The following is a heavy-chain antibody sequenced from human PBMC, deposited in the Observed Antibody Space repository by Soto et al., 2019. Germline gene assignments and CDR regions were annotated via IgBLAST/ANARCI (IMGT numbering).Heavy chain of an antibody. CDR3: ARRYGDCFDY. V-gene: IGHV4-59*08. Sequence: QVQLQESGPGLVKPSETLSLTCTVSGGSISSYYWSWIRQPPGKGLEWIGYIYYSGSTNYNPSLTSRVTISVAPSKNQFSLKLSSVTAAATAVYYCARRYGDCFDYWGQGTLVTVSS. CDR2: IYYSGST. J-gene: IGHJ4*02. CDR1: GGSISSYY. D-gene: IGHD4-17*01.